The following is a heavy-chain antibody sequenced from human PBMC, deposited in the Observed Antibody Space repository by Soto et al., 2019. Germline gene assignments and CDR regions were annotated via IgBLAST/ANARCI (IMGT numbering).Heavy chain of an antibody. Sequence: EVQLLKSGGGLVQPGGSLRLSCAASGFTFRLYAMSWVRQAPGKGPEWVSFISGSGDSTYYADSVKGRFTISRDNSKNTLYLQMNSLRAEDTAVYYCAKRAGDGNFDYWGQGTLVTVSS. CDR1: GFTFRLYA. D-gene: IGHD4-17*01. CDR2: ISGSGDST. V-gene: IGHV3-23*01. J-gene: IGHJ4*02. CDR3: AKRAGDGNFDY.